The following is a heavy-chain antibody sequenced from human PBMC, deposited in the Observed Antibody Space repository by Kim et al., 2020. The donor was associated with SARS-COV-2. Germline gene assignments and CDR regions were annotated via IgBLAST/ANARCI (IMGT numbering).Heavy chain of an antibody. Sequence: GGSLRLSCAASGFTFSSYAMHWVRQAPGKGLEWVAVISYDGSNKYYADSVKGRFTISRDNSKNTLYLQMNSLRAEDTAVYYCARVGPPPDSSGYWSYFDYWGQGTLVTVSS. CDR2: ISYDGSNK. CDR1: GFTFSSYA. J-gene: IGHJ4*02. CDR3: ARVGPPPDSSGYWSYFDY. D-gene: IGHD3-22*01. V-gene: IGHV3-30*04.